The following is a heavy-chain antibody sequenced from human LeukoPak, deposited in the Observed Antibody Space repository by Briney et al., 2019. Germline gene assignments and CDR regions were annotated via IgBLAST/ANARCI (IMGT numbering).Heavy chain of an antibody. CDR3: ARYSPSSEVGHQTNWFDP. Sequence: PSETLSLTCTVSGGSISSSSYYWGWIRQPPGKGLEWIGSIYYSGSTYYNPSLKSRVTISVDASKNQFSLKLSSVTAADTAVYYCARYSPSSEVGHQTNWFDPWGQGTLVTVSS. D-gene: IGHD6-19*01. J-gene: IGHJ5*02. V-gene: IGHV4-39*01. CDR2: IYYSGST. CDR1: GGSISSSSYY.